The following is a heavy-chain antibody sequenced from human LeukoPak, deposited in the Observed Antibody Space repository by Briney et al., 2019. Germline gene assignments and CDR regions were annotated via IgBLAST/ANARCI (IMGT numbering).Heavy chain of an antibody. V-gene: IGHV3-74*01. Sequence: GGSLRLSCAASGFTFSSYWMHWVRQAPGKGLVWASRIKSDGSTNYADSVKGRFTISRDNAKNTVSLQMNSLRAEDTGVYYCARAPSEIGGYYPEYFRHWGRGTPVSVSS. CDR3: ARAPSEIGGYYPEYFRH. D-gene: IGHD3-22*01. J-gene: IGHJ1*01. CDR1: GFTFSSYW. CDR2: IKSDGST.